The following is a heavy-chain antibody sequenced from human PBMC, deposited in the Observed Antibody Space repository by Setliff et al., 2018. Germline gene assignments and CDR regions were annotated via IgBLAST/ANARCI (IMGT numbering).Heavy chain of an antibody. CDR2: INHSGST. D-gene: IGHD3-3*01. CDR1: GGSISSSSYY. CDR3: AKGGSDFWSELDY. Sequence: PSETLSLTCTVSGGSISSSSYYWGWIRQSPGKGLEWIGEINHSGSTNYNPSLKSRVTISIDASKNQFSLKLDSVTAADTAVYYCAKGGSDFWSELDYWGQGTLVTVSS. J-gene: IGHJ4*02. V-gene: IGHV4-39*07.